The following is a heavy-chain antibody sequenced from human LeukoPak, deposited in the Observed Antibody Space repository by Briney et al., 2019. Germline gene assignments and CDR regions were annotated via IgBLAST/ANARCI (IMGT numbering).Heavy chain of an antibody. V-gene: IGHV3-74*01. Sequence: PGGSLRLSCVASGFTFSNYWMHWVRRVPGKGLEWVSRINGDESSKSYAASVKGRFTTSRDNARNTLYLQMRSLRGEDTALYYCAAELAFGGLCSRLDYWGQGAQVTVSS. J-gene: IGHJ4*02. CDR3: AAELAFGGLCSRLDY. CDR1: GFTFSNYW. CDR2: INGDESSK. D-gene: IGHD3-10*01.